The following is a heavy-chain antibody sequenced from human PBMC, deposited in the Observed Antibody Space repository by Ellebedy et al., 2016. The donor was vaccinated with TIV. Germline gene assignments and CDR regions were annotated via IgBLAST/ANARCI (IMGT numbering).Heavy chain of an antibody. Sequence: MPSETLSLTCNVSGASITTYYWNWIRQSPGKGLEWIGYMSYSGSTNYNPSLKSRVTISVDTSKNQFSLRLSSVTAADTAVYYCASRASGRSYLGRVVYFDYWGQGTLVTVSS. D-gene: IGHD1-26*01. CDR2: MSYSGST. CDR3: ASRASGRSYLGRVVYFDY. J-gene: IGHJ4*02. V-gene: IGHV4-59*08. CDR1: GASITTYY.